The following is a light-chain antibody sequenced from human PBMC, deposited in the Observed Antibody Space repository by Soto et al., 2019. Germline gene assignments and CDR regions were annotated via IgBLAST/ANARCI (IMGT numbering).Light chain of an antibody. Sequence: DIVLTQSPGTLSLSPGERATLSCRASQSVSSNHLAWYQQKPGQAPRLLIYGASSRATGIPDRFSGSGSGTDFTLTISRLEPEDFAVYYCQQYGSSPPITFGQGTKVDIK. CDR3: QQYGSSPPIT. V-gene: IGKV3-20*01. J-gene: IGKJ1*01. CDR2: GAS. CDR1: QSVSSNH.